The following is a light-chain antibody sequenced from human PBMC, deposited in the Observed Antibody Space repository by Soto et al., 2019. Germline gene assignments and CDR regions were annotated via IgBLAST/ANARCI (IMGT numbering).Light chain of an antibody. CDR2: KVS. CDR1: SSDIGGYHL. V-gene: IGLV2-23*02. Sequence: QSVLTQPASVSGSPGQSITISCTGTSSDIGGYHLVSWYQHQSGKAPKLIIYKVSQWPSGVSDRFSASKPGNTASLTISGLQAEDEADYYCCSYAGSNWGYVFXTGTKVTVL. CDR3: CSYAGSNWGYV. J-gene: IGLJ1*01.